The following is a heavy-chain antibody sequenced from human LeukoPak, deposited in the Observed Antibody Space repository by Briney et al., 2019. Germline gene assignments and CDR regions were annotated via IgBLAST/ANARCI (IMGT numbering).Heavy chain of an antibody. CDR1: DFSFSDAW. V-gene: IGHV3-15*07. D-gene: IGHD2-21*01. CDR2: IKNIHVGGTA. J-gene: IGHJ4*02. CDR3: TTVLANWHIIV. Sequence: GGSLRLSCVASDFSFSDAWMNWVRQAPGKGLEWVGRIKNIHVGGTADSAAPVQGRFTVSRDDSKNTLYLQMNNLKTEDTAVYYCTTVLANWHIIVWGRGTLVTVSS.